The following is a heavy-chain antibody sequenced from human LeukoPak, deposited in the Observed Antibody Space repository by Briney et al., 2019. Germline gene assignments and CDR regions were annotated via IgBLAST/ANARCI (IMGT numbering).Heavy chain of an antibody. D-gene: IGHD3-22*01. J-gene: IGHJ4*02. CDR3: XXXXXXXXSSGYQFDY. V-gene: IGHV3-9*01. Sequence: GGSLRLSCAASGFTFDDYAMHWVRQAPGKGLEWVSGISWNSGSIGYADSVKGRLTISRDNAKNSLYLQMNSLRAEDTALYYCXXXXXXXXSSGYQFDYWGQGTLVTVSS. CDR1: GFTFDDYA. CDR2: ISWNSGSI.